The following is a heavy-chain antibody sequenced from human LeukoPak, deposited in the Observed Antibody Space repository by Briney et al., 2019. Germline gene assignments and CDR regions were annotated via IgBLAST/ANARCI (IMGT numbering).Heavy chain of an antibody. CDR3: AVYGGNSDFDY. CDR1: GYTFTSYY. Sequence: GASVKVSCKASGYTFTSYYMHWVRQAPGQGLEWMGIINPSGGSTSYAQKFQGRVTMTTDTSTSTAYMELRSLRSDDTAVYYCAVYGGNSDFDYWGQGTLVTVSS. CDR2: INPSGGST. D-gene: IGHD4-23*01. J-gene: IGHJ4*02. V-gene: IGHV1-46*01.